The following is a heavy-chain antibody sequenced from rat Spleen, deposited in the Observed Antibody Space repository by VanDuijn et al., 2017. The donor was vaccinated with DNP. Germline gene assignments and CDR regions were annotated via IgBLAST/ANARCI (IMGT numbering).Heavy chain of an antibody. CDR1: GYSITSSYR. D-gene: IGHD1-6*01. CDR2: INSAGST. J-gene: IGHJ4*01. V-gene: IGHV3-3*01. Sequence: EVQLQESGPGLVKPSQSLSLTCSVTGYSITSSYRWNWIRKFPGNKLEWMGYINSAGSTNYNPSLKSRISITRDTSKNQFFLRLNSVTTEDTATYYCARDRYYGSTVGMDAWGQGASVTVSS. CDR3: ARDRYYGSTVGMDA.